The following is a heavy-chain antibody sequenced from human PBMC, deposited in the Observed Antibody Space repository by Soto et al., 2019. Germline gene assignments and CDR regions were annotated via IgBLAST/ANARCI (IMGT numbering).Heavy chain of an antibody. Sequence: SVKVSCKASGFTFTSSAVQWVRQARGRRLEWIGWIVVGSGNTNYAQKFQERVTITRDMSTSTAYMELSSLRSEDTAVYYCASFEFGRSHAFDIWGQGTMVTVSS. CDR3: ASFEFGRSHAFDI. CDR2: IVVGSGNT. D-gene: IGHD1-26*01. J-gene: IGHJ3*02. V-gene: IGHV1-58*01. CDR1: GFTFTSSA.